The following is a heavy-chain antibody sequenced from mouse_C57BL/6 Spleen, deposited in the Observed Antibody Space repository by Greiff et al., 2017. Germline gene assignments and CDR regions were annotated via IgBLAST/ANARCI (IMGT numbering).Heavy chain of an antibody. CDR3: ARRAYYYDSPGAMDY. J-gene: IGHJ4*01. CDR2: IDPSDSYT. CDR1: GYTFTSYW. V-gene: IGHV1-50*01. D-gene: IGHD2-4*01. Sequence: VQLQQSGAELVKPGASVKLSCKASGYTFTSYWMQWVKQRPGQGLEWIGEIDPSDSYTNYNQKFKGKATLTVDTSSSTAYMQLSSLTSEDSAVYYCARRAYYYDSPGAMDYWGQGTSVTVSS.